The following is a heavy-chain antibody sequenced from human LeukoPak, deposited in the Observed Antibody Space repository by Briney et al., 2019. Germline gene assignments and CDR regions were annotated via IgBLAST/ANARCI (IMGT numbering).Heavy chain of an antibody. Sequence: GGSLRLSCAASGFTFSTYWMSWLRQAPGKGLEWVANIMHDGSEENYVDSVKGRFTISRDNARNSLYLQMNSLRVEDTAVYYCARAGAMAASRCYFDYWGQGTLVTAYS. J-gene: IGHJ4*02. CDR3: ARAGAMAASRCYFDY. D-gene: IGHD6-19*01. CDR2: IMHDGSEE. V-gene: IGHV3-7*01. CDR1: GFTFSTYW.